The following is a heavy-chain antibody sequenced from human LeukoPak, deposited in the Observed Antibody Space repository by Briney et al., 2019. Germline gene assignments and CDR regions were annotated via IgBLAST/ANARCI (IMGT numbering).Heavy chain of an antibody. CDR3: ASRRDGYSYWYFDL. D-gene: IGHD5-24*01. Sequence: SETLSLTCAVYGGSFSGYYWSWIRQPPGKGLEWIGEINHSGSTTYNPSLKSRVTISVDTSKNQFSLKLSSVTAADTAVYYCASRRDGYSYWYFDLWGRGTLVTVSS. CDR2: INHSGST. CDR1: GGSFSGYY. V-gene: IGHV4-34*01. J-gene: IGHJ2*01.